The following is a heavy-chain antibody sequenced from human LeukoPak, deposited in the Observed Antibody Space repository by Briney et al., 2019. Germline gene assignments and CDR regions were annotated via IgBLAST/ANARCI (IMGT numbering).Heavy chain of an antibody. Sequence: GGSLRLSCAASGFTFSSYSMNWVRQAPGKGLEWVSSISSSSSYIYYADSVKGRFTISRDNAKNSLYLQMNSLRAEDTAVYYCARVKYDSSGYWGPDAFDIWGQGTMVTVSS. D-gene: IGHD3-22*01. V-gene: IGHV3-21*01. CDR2: ISSSSSYI. J-gene: IGHJ3*02. CDR3: ARVKYDSSGYWGPDAFDI. CDR1: GFTFSSYS.